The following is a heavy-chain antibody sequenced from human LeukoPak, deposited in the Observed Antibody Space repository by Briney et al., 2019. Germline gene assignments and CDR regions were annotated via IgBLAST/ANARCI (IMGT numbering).Heavy chain of an antibody. CDR3: ASSRSGYYFDY. J-gene: IGHJ4*02. CDR2: IIPIFGTA. CDR1: GGTFSSYA. V-gene: IGHV1-69*13. D-gene: IGHD3-10*01. Sequence: TVKVSCKASGGTFSSYAISWVRQAPGQGLEWMGGIIPIFGTANYAQKFQGRVTITADESTSTAYMELSSLRSEDTAVYYCASSRSGYYFDYWGQGTLVTVSS.